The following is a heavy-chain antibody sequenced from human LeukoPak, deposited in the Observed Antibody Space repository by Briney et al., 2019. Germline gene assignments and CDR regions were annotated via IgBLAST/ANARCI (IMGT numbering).Heavy chain of an antibody. CDR1: GFTFSSYS. D-gene: IGHD2-2*03. V-gene: IGHV3-21*01. J-gene: IGHJ5*02. Sequence: SGGSLRLSCAASGFTFSSYSMNGARQATGKGLEWVSSISSRSSYIYYADSVKGRLTISRDNAKNSLYLQMNSLRAEDTAVYYCARDRDGYCSGTSCREKEFDPWGQGTLVTVSS. CDR2: ISSRSSYI. CDR3: ARDRDGYCSGTSCREKEFDP.